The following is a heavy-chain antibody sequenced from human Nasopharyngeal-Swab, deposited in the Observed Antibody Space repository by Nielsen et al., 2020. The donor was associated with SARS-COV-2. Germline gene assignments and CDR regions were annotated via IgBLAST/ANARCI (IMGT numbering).Heavy chain of an antibody. D-gene: IGHD5-12*01. CDR1: GFTFSSYS. CDR2: ISSSSSYI. Sequence: GESLKISCAASGFTFSSYSMNWVRQAPGKGLEWVSSISSSSSYIYHADSVKGRFTISRDNAKNSLYLQMNSLRAEDTAVYYCARDGATIYGMDVWGQGTTVTVSS. J-gene: IGHJ6*02. V-gene: IGHV3-21*01. CDR3: ARDGATIYGMDV.